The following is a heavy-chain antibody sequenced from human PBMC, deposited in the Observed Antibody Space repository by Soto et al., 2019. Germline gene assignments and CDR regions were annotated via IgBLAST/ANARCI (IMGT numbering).Heavy chain of an antibody. Sequence: PSETLSLTCTVSGGSISSSSYYWGWIHQPPGKGLEWIGSIYYSGSTYYNPSLKSRVTISVDTSKNQFSLKLSSVTAADTAVYYCARRVATSHYYYMDVWGKGTTVTVSS. CDR3: ARRVATSHYYYMDV. D-gene: IGHD5-12*01. CDR2: IYYSGST. CDR1: GGSISSSSYY. V-gene: IGHV4-39*01. J-gene: IGHJ6*03.